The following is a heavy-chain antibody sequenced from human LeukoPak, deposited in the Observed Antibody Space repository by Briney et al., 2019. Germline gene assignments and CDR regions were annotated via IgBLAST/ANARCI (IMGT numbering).Heavy chain of an antibody. CDR2: ISGTGDII. J-gene: IGHJ4*02. D-gene: IGHD1-26*01. CDR3: ASNREDYFDY. V-gene: IGHV3-21*01. CDR1: GITFSGYG. Sequence: GGSLRLSCAASGITFSGYGMTWVRQAPGKGLEWVSAISGTGDIIYYADSVKGRFTISRDNAKNSLYLQMNSLRAEDTAVYYCASNREDYFDYWGQGTLVTVSS.